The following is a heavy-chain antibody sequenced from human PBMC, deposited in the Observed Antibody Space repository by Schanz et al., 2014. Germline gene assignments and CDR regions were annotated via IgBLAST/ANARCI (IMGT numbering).Heavy chain of an antibody. CDR1: GYTFTSDD. CDR2: MNPNSGDT. V-gene: IGHV1-8*01. J-gene: IGHJ4*02. Sequence: VQLVQSGAEVKRPGASVRVSCKASGYTFTSDDITWVRQAPGQGLEWMGWMNPNSGDTGYPRKFQDRVTMTRNTSISTAYIELHILTSEDTAVYYCARGRTFDYWGQGTLVTVSS. CDR3: ARGRTFDY.